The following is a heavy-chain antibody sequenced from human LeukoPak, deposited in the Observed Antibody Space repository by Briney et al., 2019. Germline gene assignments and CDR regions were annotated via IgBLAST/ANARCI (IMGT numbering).Heavy chain of an antibody. CDR1: GYPFTTSW. J-gene: IGHJ4*02. Sequence: GESLRISCQGFGYPFTTSWIGWVRQLPGKGLEWTAIIYDGNSDAKYSPSFQGQVSISTDRSISTAYLHWSSLKASDTAIYYCAIINHPDGRVYWGQGTLVTVS. CDR3: AIINHPDGRVY. D-gene: IGHD5-24*01. V-gene: IGHV5-51*01. CDR2: IYDGNSDA.